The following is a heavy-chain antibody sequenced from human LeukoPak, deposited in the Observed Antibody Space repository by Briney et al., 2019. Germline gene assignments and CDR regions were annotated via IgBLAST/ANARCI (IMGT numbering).Heavy chain of an antibody. CDR1: GFTFSSYS. V-gene: IGHV3-48*04. CDR2: ISSSSSTI. CDR3: ARDMWGTFDY. Sequence: PGGSLRLSCAASGFTFSSYSMNWVRQAPGKGLEWVSYISSSSSTIYYADSVKGRFTISRDNAKSTLYLQMSSLGAEDTAVYYCARDMWGTFDYWGQGALVTVSS. D-gene: IGHD7-27*01. J-gene: IGHJ4*02.